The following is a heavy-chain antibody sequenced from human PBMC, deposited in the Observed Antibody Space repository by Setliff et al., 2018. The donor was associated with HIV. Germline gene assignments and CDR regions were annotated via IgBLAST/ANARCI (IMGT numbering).Heavy chain of an antibody. Sequence: NPSETLSLTCDVSGGSISSGGYSWSWIRQPPGKGLEWIGYIYTGGNANYNPSLQSRVTISVDTSKNQFSLMLGSMTAADTAVYYCARERLSRLGFDYWGQGTLVTVSS. CDR1: GGSISSGGYS. J-gene: IGHJ4*02. CDR2: IYTGGNA. CDR3: ARERLSRLGFDY. D-gene: IGHD1-1*01. V-gene: IGHV4-30-2*01.